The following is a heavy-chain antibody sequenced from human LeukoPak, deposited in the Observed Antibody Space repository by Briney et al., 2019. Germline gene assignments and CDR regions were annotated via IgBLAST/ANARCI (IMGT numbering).Heavy chain of an antibody. CDR1: GLIVSSSY. D-gene: IGHD5-24*01. J-gene: IGHJ4*02. CDR3: ASCRDGYNYFDN. Sequence: GGSLRLSCAASGLIVSSSYMSWVRRAPGKGLEWVSVIYRSGDTYYADSVVGRFTITRDNSKNTLYLQMNSLRAEDTALYYCASCRDGYNYFDNWGRGTLVTVSS. CDR2: IYRSGDT. V-gene: IGHV3-53*01.